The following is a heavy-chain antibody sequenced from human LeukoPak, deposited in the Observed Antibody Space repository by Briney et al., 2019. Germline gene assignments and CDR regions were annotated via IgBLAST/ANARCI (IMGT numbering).Heavy chain of an antibody. CDR3: ASYCSGGSCSDYYYYGMDV. V-gene: IGHV3-23*01. J-gene: IGHJ6*02. CDR1: GFTFSSYA. D-gene: IGHD2-15*01. CDR2: ISGSGGST. Sequence: GGSLRLSCAASGFTFSSYAMSWVRQAPGKGLEWVSAISGSGGSTYYADSVKGRFTISRDNSKNTLYLQMNSLRAEDTAVYYCASYCSGGSCSDYYYYGMDVWGQGTTVTVSS.